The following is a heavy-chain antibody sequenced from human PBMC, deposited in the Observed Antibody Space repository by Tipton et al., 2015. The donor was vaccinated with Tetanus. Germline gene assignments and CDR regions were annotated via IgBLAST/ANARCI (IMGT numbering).Heavy chain of an antibody. CDR1: GGSVNDGRFY. D-gene: IGHD3-22*01. V-gene: IGHV4-61*01. Sequence: TLSLTCAVSGGSVNDGRFYWTWIRQPPGKALEWVAHIYYSGSATYNPSVASRATVSIDMSKNQFSLRLTPATAADTAVYYCARRGDYVFYYESSGYLWGAAFDIWGQGTMVSVSA. CDR2: IYYSGSA. J-gene: IGHJ3*02. CDR3: ARRGDYVFYYESSGYLWGAAFDI.